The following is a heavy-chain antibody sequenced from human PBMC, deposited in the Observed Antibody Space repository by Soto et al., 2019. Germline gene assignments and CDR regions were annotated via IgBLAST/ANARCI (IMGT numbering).Heavy chain of an antibody. J-gene: IGHJ4*02. CDR3: AKFFVETGSNSGWPWSFHY. D-gene: IGHD6-25*01. CDR2: ISGSGGTT. V-gene: IGHV3-23*01. Sequence: EVQLLESGGGLVQPGRSLRLSCAASGFTFSNYAMSWVRQAPGQGLDWVSAISGSGGTTYYADSVKGRFTISRDNSKNTLFLQMNSVRAEDAAVYYCAKFFVETGSNSGWPWSFHYWGQGPLVTVSS. CDR1: GFTFSNYA.